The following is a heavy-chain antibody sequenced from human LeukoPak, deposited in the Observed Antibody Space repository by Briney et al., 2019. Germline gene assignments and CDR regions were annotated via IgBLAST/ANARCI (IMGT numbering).Heavy chain of an antibody. CDR2: INHSGST. CDR1: GGSFSGYY. J-gene: IGHJ4*02. D-gene: IGHD4-17*01. CDR3: ARISKSDYYYFDY. V-gene: IGHV4-34*01. Sequence: SETLSLTCVVYGGSFSGYYWSWIRQPPGKGLEWIGEINHSGSTNYNPSLKSRVTISVDTSENQFSLELSSVTAADTAVYYCARISKSDYYYFDYWGQGTLVTVSS.